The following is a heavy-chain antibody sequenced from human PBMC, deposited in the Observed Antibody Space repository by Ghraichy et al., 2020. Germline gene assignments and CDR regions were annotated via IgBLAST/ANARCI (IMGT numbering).Heavy chain of an antibody. Sequence: SGPTLVKPTQALTLTCTFSGFSLTTAGEGVAWIRQPPGKALEWLAIIYWDDDKRYRPSLESRLTISKDSSRYQVVLTLTSMDPVARGTYYCAHGTVEMASGEYYFDYWGQGALVTVSS. CDR2: IYWDDDK. CDR3: AHGTVEMASGEYYFDY. D-gene: IGHD5-24*01. J-gene: IGHJ4*02. V-gene: IGHV2-5*02. CDR1: GFSLTTAGEG.